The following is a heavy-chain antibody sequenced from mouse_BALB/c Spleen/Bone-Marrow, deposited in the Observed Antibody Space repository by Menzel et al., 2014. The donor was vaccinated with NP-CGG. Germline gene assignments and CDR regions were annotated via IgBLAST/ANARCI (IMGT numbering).Heavy chain of an antibody. CDR1: GNTFTSYD. CDR2: IFPGDSTT. D-gene: IGHD1-2*01. V-gene: IGHV1S56*01. CDR3: VRSRLRDWYFDV. J-gene: IGHJ1*01. Sequence: VKLMESGVELVRPGASVKLSCKASGNTFTSYDINWVRQRPEQGLEWIGWIFPGDSTTKYNEKFEGKATLSTDKSSSTVHMQLSRLTSEDSAVYFCVRSRLRDWYFDVWGAGTTVTISS.